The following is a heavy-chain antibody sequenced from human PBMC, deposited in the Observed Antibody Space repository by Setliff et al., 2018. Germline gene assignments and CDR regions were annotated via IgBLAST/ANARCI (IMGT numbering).Heavy chain of an antibody. CDR2: IGHTGSI. CDR1: GYSISSGYI. D-gene: IGHD6-19*01. CDR3: ASIAVAETSDY. J-gene: IGHJ4*02. V-gene: IGHV4-38-2*02. Sequence: SETLSLTCTVSGYSISSGYIWGWIRQPPGKGLEWVGNIGHTGSINYNPSLKSRLTISRDTSKNQVSLKLNSVTAADMAVYYCASIAVAETSDYWGQGTLVTAPQ.